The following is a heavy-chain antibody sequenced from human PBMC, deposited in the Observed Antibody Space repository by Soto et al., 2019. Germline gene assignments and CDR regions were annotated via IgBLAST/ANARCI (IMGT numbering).Heavy chain of an antibody. D-gene: IGHD3-16*01. J-gene: IGHJ4*02. V-gene: IGHV3-23*01. CDR3: AKEGGKGGGYFDY. CDR1: GFTFSSYA. CDR2: ISGSGGNT. Sequence: GGSLRLSCAASGFTFSSYAMNWVRQAPGKGLEWVSAISGSGGNTYYADSVKGRFTISRDNSKNTLYLQMNSLRAEDTAVYYCAKEGGKGGGYFDYWGQGTLVTVSS.